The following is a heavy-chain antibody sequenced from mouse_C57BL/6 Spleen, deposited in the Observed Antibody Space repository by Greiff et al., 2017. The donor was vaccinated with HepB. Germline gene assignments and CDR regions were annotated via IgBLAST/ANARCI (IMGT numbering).Heavy chain of an antibody. Sequence: VKLMESGAELARPGASVKLSCKASGYTFTSYGISWVKQRTGQGLEWIGEIYPRSGNTYYNEKFKGKATLTADKSSSTAYMELRSLTSEDSAVYFCASGELTGTYYFDYWGQGTTLTVSS. J-gene: IGHJ2*01. CDR2: IYPRSGNT. CDR3: ASGELTGTYYFDY. CDR1: GYTFTSYG. V-gene: IGHV1-81*01. D-gene: IGHD4-1*01.